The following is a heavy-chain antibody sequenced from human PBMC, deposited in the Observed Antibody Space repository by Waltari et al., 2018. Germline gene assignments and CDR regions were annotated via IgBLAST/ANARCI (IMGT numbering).Heavy chain of an antibody. CDR3: ARDARWLGEGRRGIRLTY. V-gene: IGHV1-18*01. Sequence: QVQLVQSGAEVKKPGASVKVSCKASGYTFTSYGISWVRQAPGQGLEWMGWVLAYNVNTNDPQKLQGRVTMTTDTSTSTAYMELRSLRSDDTSVHYCARDARWLGEGRRGIRLTYWGQGTLVTVSS. D-gene: IGHD2-21*01. CDR2: VLAYNVNT. J-gene: IGHJ4*02. CDR1: GYTFTSYG.